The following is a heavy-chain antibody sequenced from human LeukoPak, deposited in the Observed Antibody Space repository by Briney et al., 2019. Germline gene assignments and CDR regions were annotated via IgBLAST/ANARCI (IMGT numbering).Heavy chain of an antibody. D-gene: IGHD3/OR15-3a*01. CDR1: GGSIRSTSYY. V-gene: IGHV4-39*01. J-gene: IGHJ3*02. CDR2: IYYSGST. CDR3: ASQRDYVFDI. Sequence: PSEALSLTCAVSGGSIRSTSYYWAWIRQPPGKGLEWIGSIYYSGSTYYNPSLKSRVTISVDTSKNQFSLKLSSVTAADTAVYYCASQRDYVFDIWGQGTMVTSSS.